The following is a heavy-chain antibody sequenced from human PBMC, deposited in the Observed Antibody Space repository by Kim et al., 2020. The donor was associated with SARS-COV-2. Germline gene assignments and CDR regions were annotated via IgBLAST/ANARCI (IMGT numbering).Heavy chain of an antibody. CDR1: GGSISSSYYY. CDR3: VHCYGGYGDYYFDY. V-gene: IGHV4-39*02. D-gene: IGHD4-17*01. J-gene: IGHJ4*02. Sequence: SETLSLTCAVSGGSISSSYYYWGWIRQPPGKGLEWIGSIYYSGSTYYNPSLKSRVTISVDTSKKHFSLKLSSVTAADTAVYYCVHCYGGYGDYYFDYWGQGTLVTVSS. CDR2: IYYSGST.